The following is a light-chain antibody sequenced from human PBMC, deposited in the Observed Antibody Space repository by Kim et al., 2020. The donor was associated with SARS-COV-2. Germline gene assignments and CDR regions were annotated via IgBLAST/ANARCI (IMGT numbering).Light chain of an antibody. CDR1: QGISNY. CDR3: QKYDSAPRLT. J-gene: IGKJ4*01. CDR2: AAS. V-gene: IGKV1-27*01. Sequence: SVGDRVTITCRASQGISNYLAWYQQKPGKVPKLLIYAASALQSGVPSRFSGRGSGTDFTLTIRSLQPEDVATYYCQKYDSAPRLTFGGGTKVDIK.